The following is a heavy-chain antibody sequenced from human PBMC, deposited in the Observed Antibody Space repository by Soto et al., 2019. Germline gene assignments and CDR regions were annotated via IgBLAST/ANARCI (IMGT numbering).Heavy chain of an antibody. CDR2: IFSSGST. Sequence: GSLRLSCAASGFTFDDYAMHWVRQPAGKGLEWIGRIFSSGSTSFNPSLESRVAMSVDTSKNHFSLNLSSVTAADMAVYYCAREGSYSAYNFAHGIQLWSFDFWGQGALVTVSS. J-gene: IGHJ4*02. D-gene: IGHD5-12*01. CDR3: AREGSYSAYNFAHGIQLWSFDF. V-gene: IGHV4-4*07. CDR1: GFTFDDYA.